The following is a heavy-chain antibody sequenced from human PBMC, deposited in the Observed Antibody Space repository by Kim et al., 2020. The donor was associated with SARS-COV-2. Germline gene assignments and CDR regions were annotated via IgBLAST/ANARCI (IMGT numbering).Heavy chain of an antibody. J-gene: IGHJ4*02. D-gene: IGHD3-10*01. CDR1: GFTFSSYG. V-gene: IGHV3-30*18. CDR2: ISYDGSNK. CDR3: AKDRLSFREALDY. Sequence: GGSLRLSCAASGFTFSSYGMHWVRQAPGKGLEWVAVISYDGSNKYYADSVKGRFTISRDNSKNTLYLQMNSLRAEDTAVYYCAKDRLSFREALDYWGQGTLVTVSS.